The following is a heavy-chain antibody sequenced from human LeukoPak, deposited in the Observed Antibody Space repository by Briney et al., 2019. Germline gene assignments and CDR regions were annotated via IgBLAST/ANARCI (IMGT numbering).Heavy chain of an antibody. J-gene: IGHJ4*02. CDR2: IYYSGST. CDR1: GGSISSSSYY. D-gene: IGHD1/OR15-1a*01. CDR3: ARENISKAYPY. V-gene: IGHV4-39*07. Sequence: SETLSLTCTVSGGSISSSSYYWGWIRQPPGKGLEWIGSIYYSGSTYYNPSLKSRVTISVDTSKNQFSLKLSSVTAADTAVYYCARENISKAYPYWGQGTLVTVSS.